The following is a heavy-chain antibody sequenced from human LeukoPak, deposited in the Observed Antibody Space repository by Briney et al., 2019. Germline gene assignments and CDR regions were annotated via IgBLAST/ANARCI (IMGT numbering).Heavy chain of an antibody. D-gene: IGHD1-26*01. CDR3: ARGGYSGSYYRFD. J-gene: IGHJ4*02. CDR1: GFIFTNYW. CDR2: IDKEGSAA. Sequence: GGSLTLSCVSSGFIFTNYWMHWVRQVPGKGPVWVGRIDKEGSAAFYAESVKGRFTISRGNVKSTVYLQMNSLTAEDTAVYHCARGGYSGSYYRFDWGQGTLVTVSS. V-gene: IGHV3-74*01.